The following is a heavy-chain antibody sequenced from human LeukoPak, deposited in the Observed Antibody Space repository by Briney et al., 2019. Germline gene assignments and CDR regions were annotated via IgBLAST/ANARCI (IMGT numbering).Heavy chain of an antibody. V-gene: IGHV3-7*01. J-gene: IGHJ5*02. D-gene: IGHD6-19*01. CDR1: GFTFSSYW. CDR2: IKQDGSER. Sequence: GSLRLSCAASGFTFSSYWMSWVRQAPGKGLEWVANIKQDGSERYYVDSVKGRFTISRDNAKNSLYLQINSLRAEDTAVYYCARHLSSGWYPWFDPWGQGTLVTVSS. CDR3: ARHLSSGWYPWFDP.